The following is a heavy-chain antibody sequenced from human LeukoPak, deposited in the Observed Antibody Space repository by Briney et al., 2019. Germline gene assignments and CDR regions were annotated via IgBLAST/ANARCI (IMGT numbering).Heavy chain of an antibody. CDR2: IIPIFGTA. V-gene: IGHV1-69*05. CDR3: ARVTQLLGHDAFDI. D-gene: IGHD6-13*01. CDR1: GGTFSSYA. Sequence: SVKVSCKASGGTFSSYAISWMRQAPGQGLEWMGGIIPIFGTANYAQKFQGRVTITTGESTSTAYMELSSLRSEDTAVYYCARVTQLLGHDAFDIWGQGTMVTVSS. J-gene: IGHJ3*02.